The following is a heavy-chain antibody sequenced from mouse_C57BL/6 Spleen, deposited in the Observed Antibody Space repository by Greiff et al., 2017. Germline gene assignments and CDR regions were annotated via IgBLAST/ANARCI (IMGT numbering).Heavy chain of an antibody. V-gene: IGHV3-6*01. CDR1: GYSITSGYY. CDR2: ISYDGSN. D-gene: IGHD2-2*01. CDR3: ARSHYGYDHAMDY. Sequence: DVKLQESGPGLVKPSQSLSLTCSVTGYSITSGYYWNWIRQFPGNKLEWMGYISYDGSNNYNPSLKNRISITRDTSKNQFFLKLNSVTTEDTATYYCARSHYGYDHAMDYWGQGTSVTVSS. J-gene: IGHJ4*01.